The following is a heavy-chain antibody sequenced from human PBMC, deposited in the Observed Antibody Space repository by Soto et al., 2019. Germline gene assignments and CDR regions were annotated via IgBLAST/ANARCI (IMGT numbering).Heavy chain of an antibody. V-gene: IGHV4-31*03. CDR2: IYKTGST. Sequence: PLSLTCSVSGGSVNSGGPYWSWIRQHPGKGLEWIGHIYKTGSTDFNPSLKDRLTISIDTSKNQFSLSLRSVTDADTAVYYCARDRIQFSVDVWGQGTTVTVSS. CDR3: ARDRIQFSVDV. J-gene: IGHJ6*02. CDR1: GGSVNSGGPY. D-gene: IGHD5-18*01.